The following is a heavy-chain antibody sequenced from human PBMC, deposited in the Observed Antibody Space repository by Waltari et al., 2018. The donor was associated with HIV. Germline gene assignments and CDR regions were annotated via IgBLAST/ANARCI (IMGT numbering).Heavy chain of an antibody. CDR1: GFTFSNYW. V-gene: IGHV3-74*01. CDR3: ASVPINDYSNKRLGY. J-gene: IGHJ4*02. CDR2: SNSDGSSI. Sequence: EVQLVESGGGLVQPGGSLRLSCAASGFTFSNYWMHWVRQPPGKGLVGGSRSNSDGSSITYADRVKGRFTISRDNAKNTLYLQMNSLSAEYTAVYYCASVPINDYSNKRLGYWGQGTLVTVSS. D-gene: IGHD4-4*01.